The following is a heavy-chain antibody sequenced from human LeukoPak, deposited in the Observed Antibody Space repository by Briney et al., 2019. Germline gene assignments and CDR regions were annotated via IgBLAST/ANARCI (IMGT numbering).Heavy chain of an antibody. CDR3: AREAIYYYMDV. D-gene: IGHD5-24*01. J-gene: IGHJ6*03. Sequence: GGSLRLSCAASGFTFSNYVMSWVRQAPGKGLEWVSAISVSADSTYYADSVKGRFTISRDNSKNTLYLQMNSLRAEDTAVYYCAREAIYYYMDVWGKGTTVTVSS. V-gene: IGHV3-23*01. CDR1: GFTFSNYV. CDR2: ISVSADST.